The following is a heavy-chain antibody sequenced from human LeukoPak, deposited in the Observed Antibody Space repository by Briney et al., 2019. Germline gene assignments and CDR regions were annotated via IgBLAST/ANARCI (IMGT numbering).Heavy chain of an antibody. D-gene: IGHD6-13*01. CDR1: GYTFTGYY. J-gene: IGHJ5*02. V-gene: IGHV1-2*02. Sequence: ASVKVSCKASGYTFTGYYMHRVRQAPGQGLEWMGWINPNSGGTNYAQKFQGRVTMTRDTSISTAYMELSRLRSDDTAVYYCARTIAAAVNWFDPWGQGTLVTVSS. CDR3: ARTIAAAVNWFDP. CDR2: INPNSGGT.